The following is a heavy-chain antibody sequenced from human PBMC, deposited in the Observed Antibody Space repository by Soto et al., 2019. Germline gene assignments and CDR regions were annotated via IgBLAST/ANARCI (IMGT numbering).Heavy chain of an antibody. V-gene: IGHV1-69*13. CDR1: GGTFSSYA. J-gene: IGHJ6*02. CDR2: IIPIFGTA. D-gene: IGHD6-19*01. CDR3: ARDPXSKQWLVRGHYYYYGMDV. Sequence: SVKVSCKASGGTFSSYAISWVRQAPGQGLEWMGGIIPIFGTANYAQKFQGRVTITADESTSTAYMELSSLRSEDTAVYYCARDPXSKQWLVRGHYYYYGMDVWGQGTTVTVSS.